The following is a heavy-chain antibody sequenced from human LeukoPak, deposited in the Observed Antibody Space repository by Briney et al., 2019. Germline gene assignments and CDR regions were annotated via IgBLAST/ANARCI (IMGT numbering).Heavy chain of an antibody. Sequence: ASVKVSCKTSGDTFSNFVISWVRQAPGQGLEWMARIIPKFDLTKIAQKFEGRVTITADTSTSTVYLELSNVRSDDTAIYYRTRDQNVRGVAAGMEGWFDPWGQGTLVTVSS. J-gene: IGHJ5*02. D-gene: IGHD1-1*01. CDR3: TRDQNVRGVAAGMEGWFDP. CDR1: GDTFSNFV. V-gene: IGHV1-69*04. CDR2: IIPKFDLT.